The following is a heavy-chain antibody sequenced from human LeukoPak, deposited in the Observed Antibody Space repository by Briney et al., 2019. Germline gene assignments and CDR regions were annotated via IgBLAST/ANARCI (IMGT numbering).Heavy chain of an antibody. Sequence: GGSLRLSCAASGFTFSSYGMHWVRQAPGKGLEWVAVIWYDGSNKYYADSVKGRFTISRDNSKNTLYLQMNSLRAEDTAVYYCARSPYYYYGMDVWGQGTTVTVSS. CDR3: ARSPYYYYGMDV. CDR1: GFTFSSYG. J-gene: IGHJ6*02. CDR2: IWYDGSNK. V-gene: IGHV3-33*01.